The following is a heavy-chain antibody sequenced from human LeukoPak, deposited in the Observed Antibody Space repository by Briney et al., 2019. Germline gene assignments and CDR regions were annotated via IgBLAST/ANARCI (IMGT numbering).Heavy chain of an antibody. J-gene: IGHJ3*02. CDR2: IYYSGST. Sequence: SETLSLTCTVSGGSISSYYWSWIRQPPRKGLEWIGYIYYSGSTNYNPSLKSRVTISVDTSKNQFSLKLSSVTAADTAVYYCARGGSSGWNDAFDIWGQGTMVIVSS. CDR3: ARGGSSGWNDAFDI. D-gene: IGHD6-19*01. CDR1: GGSISSYY. V-gene: IGHV4-59*01.